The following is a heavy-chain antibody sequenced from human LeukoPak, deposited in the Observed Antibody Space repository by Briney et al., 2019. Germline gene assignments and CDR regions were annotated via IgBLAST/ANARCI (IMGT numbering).Heavy chain of an antibody. J-gene: IGHJ4*02. V-gene: IGHV3-23*01. CDR3: AKYYDILTGSAGFDY. CDR1: GFTFSSYA. CDR2: ISGSGGST. D-gene: IGHD3-9*01. Sequence: GGSLRLSCAASGFTFSSYAMSWVRQATGKGLEGVSAISGSGGSTYYADSVKGRFTISRDNSKNTLYLQMNSLRAADTAVYYCAKYYDILTGSAGFDYWGQGTLVTVSS.